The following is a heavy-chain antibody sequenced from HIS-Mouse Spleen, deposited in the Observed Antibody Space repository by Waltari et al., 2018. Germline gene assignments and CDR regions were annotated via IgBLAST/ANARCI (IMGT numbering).Heavy chain of an antibody. CDR1: GFTFSNAW. CDR3: TYSSSWYRNNAFDI. J-gene: IGHJ3*02. V-gene: IGHV3-15*01. D-gene: IGHD6-13*01. Sequence: EVQLVESGGGLVKPGGSLRLSCAASGFTFSNAWMSWVRQAPGKGLEWVGRMKSKTDGGTTDYAAPVKGRFTISRDDSKNTLYLQMNSLKTEDTAVYYCTYSSSWYRNNAFDIWGQGTMVTVSS. CDR2: MKSKTDGGTT.